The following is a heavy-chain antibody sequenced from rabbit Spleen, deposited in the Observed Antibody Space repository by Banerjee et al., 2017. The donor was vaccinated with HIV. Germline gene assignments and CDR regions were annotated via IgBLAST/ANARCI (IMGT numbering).Heavy chain of an antibody. D-gene: IGHD1-1*01. Sequence: QEQLEESGGGLVKPGASLTLTCTASGFSFSGNYWLFWVRQAPGKGLEWIASIYNGDGNTYYASWAKGRFTVSKASSTTVTLQMTSLTAADTATYFCAKSIREYYEFVLWGPGTLVTVS. CDR3: AKSIREYYEFVL. J-gene: IGHJ4*01. CDR2: IYNGDGNT. V-gene: IGHV1S45*01. CDR1: GFSFSGNYW.